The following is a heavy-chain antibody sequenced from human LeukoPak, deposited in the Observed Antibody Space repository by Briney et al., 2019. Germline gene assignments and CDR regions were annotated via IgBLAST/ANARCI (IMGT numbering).Heavy chain of an antibody. V-gene: IGHV3-74*03. CDR1: GFTFSSYW. Sequence: AGGSLRLSCTASGFTFSSYWMHWVRQAPGKGLVWVSRITSDGTNTKYADSVKTRFTVSRDGAKNTLYLQMNSLGAEDTAVYYCARISDDSRGYFDYWGQGTLVTVSS. J-gene: IGHJ4*02. D-gene: IGHD3-22*01. CDR2: ITSDGTNT. CDR3: ARISDDSRGYFDY.